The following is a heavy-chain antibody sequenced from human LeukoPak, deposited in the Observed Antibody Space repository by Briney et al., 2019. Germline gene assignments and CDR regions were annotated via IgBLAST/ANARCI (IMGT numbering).Heavy chain of an antibody. CDR3: ARVAVVTAIVDY. Sequence: PSETLSLTCTVSGGSSSSYYWSWIRQPPGKGLEWIGYIYYSGSTNYNPSLKSRVTISVDTSKNQFSLKLSSVTAADTAVYYCARVAVVTAIVDYWGQGTLVTVSS. J-gene: IGHJ4*02. V-gene: IGHV4-59*01. CDR1: GGSSSSYY. D-gene: IGHD2-21*02. CDR2: IYYSGST.